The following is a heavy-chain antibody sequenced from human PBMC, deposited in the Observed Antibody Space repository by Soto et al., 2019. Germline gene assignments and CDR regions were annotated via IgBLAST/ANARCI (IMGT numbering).Heavy chain of an antibody. Sequence: GGSLRLSCAASGFTFSGYAMRWVRQAPGKGLEGGAVISPEGENTYYADSVKGRFTISRDNSKNTLYLQMNSLRAEDTAVYYCAKGVPGIAVAGTGYFQHWGQGTLVTVSS. CDR1: GFTFSGYA. J-gene: IGHJ1*01. CDR2: ISPEGENT. V-gene: IGHV3-23*03. D-gene: IGHD6-19*01. CDR3: AKGVPGIAVAGTGYFQH.